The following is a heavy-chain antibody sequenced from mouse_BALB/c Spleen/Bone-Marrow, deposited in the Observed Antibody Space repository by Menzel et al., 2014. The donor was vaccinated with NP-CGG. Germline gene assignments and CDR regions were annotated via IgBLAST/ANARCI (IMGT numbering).Heavy chain of an antibody. CDR1: GYSFTSYW. D-gene: IGHD2-2*01. Sequence: VQLQQSGAELVRPGASVKLSCKTSGYSFTSYWIHWVKQRSGRGLEWIARIYPGSGSTYYNEKFEGKATLTADKSSSTAYMQLSSLKSEDSAVYFCASGVTTGWFVYWGQGTLVTVSA. J-gene: IGHJ3*01. CDR3: ASGVTTGWFVY. CDR2: IYPGSGST. V-gene: IGHV1-76*01.